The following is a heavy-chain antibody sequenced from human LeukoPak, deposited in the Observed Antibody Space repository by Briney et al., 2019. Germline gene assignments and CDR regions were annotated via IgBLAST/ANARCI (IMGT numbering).Heavy chain of an antibody. Sequence: GASVKVSCKASGYTFTSYDINWVRQATGQGLEWMGWMNPNSGNTGYAQKFQGRVTMTRNTSISTAYMELSSLRSDDTAVYYCARVYYYDSSGTGDYWGQGTLVTVSS. D-gene: IGHD3-22*01. CDR3: ARVYYYDSSGTGDY. V-gene: IGHV1-8*01. CDR2: MNPNSGNT. CDR1: GYTFTSYD. J-gene: IGHJ4*02.